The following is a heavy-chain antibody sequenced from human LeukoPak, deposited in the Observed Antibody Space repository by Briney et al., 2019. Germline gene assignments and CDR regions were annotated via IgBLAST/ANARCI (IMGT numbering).Heavy chain of an antibody. CDR3: ARGGLRPTYYFDY. CDR1: GGTFISYA. D-gene: IGHD5-12*01. CDR2: IIPIFGTA. J-gene: IGHJ4*02. Sequence: GASVKVSCKASGGTFISYAIGWVRQAPGQGLEGMGRIIPIFGTANYAQKFQGRVTITTDESTSTAYMELSSLRSEDTAVYYCARGGLRPTYYFDYWGQGTLVTVSS. V-gene: IGHV1-69*05.